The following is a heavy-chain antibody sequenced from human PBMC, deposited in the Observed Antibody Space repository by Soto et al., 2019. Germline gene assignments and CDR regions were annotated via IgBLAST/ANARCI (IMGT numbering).Heavy chain of an antibody. CDR2: IYYSGST. CDR1: GGSLSSGDYY. D-gene: IGHD3-22*01. Sequence: SETLWLTCTVSGGSLSSGDYYWRWIRQPPGKGLEWIGYIYYSGSTYYNPSLKSRVTISVDTSKNQFSLKLSSVTAADTAVYYCSGDGRYDDSSGYLRPIPFDYWGHGTLVTVSS. J-gene: IGHJ4*01. CDR3: SGDGRYDDSSGYLRPIPFDY. V-gene: IGHV4-30-4*01.